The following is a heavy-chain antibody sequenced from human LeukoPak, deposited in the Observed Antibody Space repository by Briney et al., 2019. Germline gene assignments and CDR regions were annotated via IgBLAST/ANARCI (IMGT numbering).Heavy chain of an antibody. D-gene: IGHD2-21*02. CDR1: GYSFSDYY. CDR2: INPNSGGT. J-gene: IGHJ3*02. Sequence: GASVKVSCKASGYSFSDYYIHWVRQAPGQGLEWMGWINPNSGGTNYAQKFQGRVTMTRDTSISTAYMELSRLRSDDTAVYYCAGLVVVTAIQEHDAFDIWGQGTMVTVSS. V-gene: IGHV1-2*02. CDR3: AGLVVVTAIQEHDAFDI.